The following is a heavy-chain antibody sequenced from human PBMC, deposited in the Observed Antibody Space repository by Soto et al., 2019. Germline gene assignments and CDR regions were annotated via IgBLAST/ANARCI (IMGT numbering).Heavy chain of an antibody. CDR2: INPDSGGT. CDR1: GYSFADYY. J-gene: IGHJ6*02. V-gene: IGHV1-2*02. D-gene: IGHD4-17*01. CDR3: ARDQMTTVTINDYYGMDV. Sequence: GASVKVSCKASGYSFADYYMRWVRQAPGQGLEWMGWINPDSGGTNYAQKFQGRVTMTRDSSITTAYMELAGLRSDDTAVYYCARDQMTTVTINDYYGMDVWGQGTTVTVSS.